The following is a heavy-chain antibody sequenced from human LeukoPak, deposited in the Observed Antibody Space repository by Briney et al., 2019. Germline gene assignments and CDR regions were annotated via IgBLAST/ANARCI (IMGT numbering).Heavy chain of an antibody. CDR1: GFTFSSYG. V-gene: IGHV3-30*02. D-gene: IGHD2-15*01. J-gene: IGHJ4*02. CDR2: IRYDGSNK. CDR3: SYDATGPEDY. Sequence: GGSLRLSCAASGFTFSSYGMHWVRQAPGKGLEWVAFIRYDGSNKYYADSVKGRFTISRDNSKNTLYLQMNSLRAEDTAVYYCSYDATGPEDYWGQGTLVTVSS.